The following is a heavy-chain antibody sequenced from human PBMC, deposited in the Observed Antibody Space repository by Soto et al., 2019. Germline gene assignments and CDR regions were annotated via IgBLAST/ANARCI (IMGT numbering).Heavy chain of an antibody. J-gene: IGHJ4*02. Sequence: VQLVESGGGVVQPGRSLRLSCAASGFTFSHYAMPCVRQAPGKGLEWVALMSYDGSNEYYADSVKGRFTISRDNSKHTLYLQMNSLRAEDTAVYYCATDGSHNFDYWGQGTLVTVSS. CDR1: GFTFSHYA. CDR2: MSYDGSNE. CDR3: ATDGSHNFDY. D-gene: IGHD1-26*01. V-gene: IGHV3-30*03.